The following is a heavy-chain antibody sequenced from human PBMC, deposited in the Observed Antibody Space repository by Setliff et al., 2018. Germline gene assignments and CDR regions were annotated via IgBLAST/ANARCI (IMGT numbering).Heavy chain of an antibody. CDR3: SSYLVS. D-gene: IGHD2-21*01. Sequence: GGSLRLSCAASGFTFSNAWMSWVRQAPGKGLEWVANIKEDGSQRNYVDAVRGRFTVSRDNARNLLYLQMNSLRVDDTAVYYCSSYLVSWGQGALVTVS. J-gene: IGHJ4*02. CDR2: IKEDGSQR. CDR1: GFTFSNAW. V-gene: IGHV3-7*01.